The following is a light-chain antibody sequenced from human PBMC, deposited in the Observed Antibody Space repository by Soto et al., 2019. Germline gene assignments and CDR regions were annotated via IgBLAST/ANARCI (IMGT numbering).Light chain of an antibody. V-gene: IGKV3-15*01. CDR1: QSISNN. J-gene: IGKJ1*01. CDR2: GAS. Sequence: IVMTQSPATLSLSPGEKATLSCRASQSISNNFAWFQQKPGQVPRLLIYGASNRATGVSARFSGSGSGTEFTLTISSLQSEDFAVYYCLQYHYWWTFGQGTQVDIK. CDR3: LQYHYWWT.